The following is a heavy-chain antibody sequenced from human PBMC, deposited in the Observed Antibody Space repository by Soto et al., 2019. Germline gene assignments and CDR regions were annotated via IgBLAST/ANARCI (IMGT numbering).Heavy chain of an antibody. J-gene: IGHJ4*02. CDR1: GGSISSGDYY. Sequence: QVQLQESGPGLVKPSQTLSLTCTVSGGSISSGDYYWSWIRQPPGKGLEWIGYIYYSGSTYYNPSLKSRVTISVDTSKNQFPLKLSSVTAADTAVYYCARGGIDYDSSGYYYPYYFDYWGQGTLVTVSS. D-gene: IGHD3-22*01. CDR3: ARGGIDYDSSGYYYPYYFDY. CDR2: IYYSGST. V-gene: IGHV4-30-4*01.